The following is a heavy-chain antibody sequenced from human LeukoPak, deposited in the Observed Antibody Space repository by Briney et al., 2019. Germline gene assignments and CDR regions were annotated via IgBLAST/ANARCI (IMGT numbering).Heavy chain of an antibody. V-gene: IGHV1-18*01. CDR1: GSTFTSYG. J-gene: IGHJ4*02. D-gene: IGHD3-10*01. CDR3: ASRVGGSGSYFAFDY. Sequence: ASVKVSCKASGSTFTSYGISWVRQAPGQGLEWMVWISAYNGNTNYAQKLQGRVTMTTDTSTSTAYMELRSLRSDDTAVYYCASRVGGSGSYFAFDYWGQGTLVTVSS. CDR2: ISAYNGNT.